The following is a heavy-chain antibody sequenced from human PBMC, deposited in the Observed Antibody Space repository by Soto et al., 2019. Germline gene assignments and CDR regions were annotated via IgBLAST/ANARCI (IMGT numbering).Heavy chain of an antibody. Sequence: PGGSLRLSCAASGFTFSSYAMSWVRQAPGKGLEWVSAISGSGGSTYYADSVKGRFTISRDNSKNTLYLQMNSLRAEDTAVYYCAKDGSYSSGWYYFDYWGQGTLVTVSS. CDR2: ISGSGGST. V-gene: IGHV3-23*01. CDR1: GFTFSSYA. CDR3: AKDGSYSSGWYYFDY. J-gene: IGHJ4*02. D-gene: IGHD6-19*01.